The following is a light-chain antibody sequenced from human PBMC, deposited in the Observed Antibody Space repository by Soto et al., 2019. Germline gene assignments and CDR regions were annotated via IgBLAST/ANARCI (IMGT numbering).Light chain of an antibody. Sequence: EIVMTQSPATLSVSPGERATLSFRASQSGSINFAWYQQKPGQAPRLLIYDASTRATGIPARFSGSGSGTEFTLTISSLQSEDFAVYYCQQYKKWPRTFGHGTKVDIK. J-gene: IGKJ1*01. CDR3: QQYKKWPRT. CDR1: QSGSIN. CDR2: DAS. V-gene: IGKV3-15*01.